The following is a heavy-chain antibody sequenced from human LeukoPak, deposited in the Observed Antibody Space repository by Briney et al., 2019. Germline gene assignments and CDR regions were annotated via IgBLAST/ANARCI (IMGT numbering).Heavy chain of an antibody. Sequence: GGSLRLSCAASGFTVCSNYMSWVRQAPGKGPEWVSVIYSGGSTYYADSVKGRFTISRDNSKNTLYLQMNSLRAEDTAVYYCARDFNYYDSSGYRDYWGQGTLVTVSS. CDR1: GFTVCSNY. CDR2: IYSGGST. J-gene: IGHJ4*02. D-gene: IGHD3-22*01. V-gene: IGHV3-66*01. CDR3: ARDFNYYDSSGYRDY.